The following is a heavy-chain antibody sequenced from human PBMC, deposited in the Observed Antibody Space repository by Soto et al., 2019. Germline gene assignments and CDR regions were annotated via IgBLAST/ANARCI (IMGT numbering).Heavy chain of an antibody. D-gene: IGHD3-16*02. CDR2: IYYSGST. Sequence: QVQLQESGPGLVKPSQTLSLTCTVSGGSISSGGYYWSWIRQHPGKGLEWIGYIYYSGSTYYNPSLKSRVTISVDTSKNPFSLKLSSVTAAYTAVYYWARDEQCVWGSYRYWHTGVWGQGTMVTVSS. CDR3: ARDEQCVWGSYRYWHTGV. J-gene: IGHJ3*01. V-gene: IGHV4-31*03. CDR1: GGSISSGGYY.